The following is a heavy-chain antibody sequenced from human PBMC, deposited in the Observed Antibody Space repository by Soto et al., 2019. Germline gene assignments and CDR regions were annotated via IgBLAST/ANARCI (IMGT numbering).Heavy chain of an antibody. CDR3: ARDGLHKAKGYYYGMDV. D-gene: IGHD5-18*01. J-gene: IGHJ6*02. CDR2: INAGNGNT. CDR1: GYTFTSYA. V-gene: IGHV1-3*01. Sequence: ASVKVSCKASGYTFTSYAMHWVRQAPGQRLEWMGWINAGNGNTKYSQKFQGRVTITRDTSASTAYMELSSLRSEDTAVYYCARDGLHKAKGYYYGMDVCGQGTTVTVSS.